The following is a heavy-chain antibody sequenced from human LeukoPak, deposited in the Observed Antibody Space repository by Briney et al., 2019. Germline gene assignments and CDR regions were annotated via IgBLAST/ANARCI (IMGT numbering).Heavy chain of an antibody. CDR2: ISGSGGST. D-gene: IGHD2-2*02. V-gene: IGHV3-23*01. Sequence: PGGSLRLSCAASGFTFSSYAMSWVRKTPGKGLVRVSVISGSGGSTFYADSVKGRFTISRDNSENTLSLQMNSLRAEDTAAYYCAKDHGHCGATSCYTYDFWGQGTPVTVSS. CDR3: AKDHGHCGATSCYTYDF. CDR1: GFTFSSYA. J-gene: IGHJ4*02.